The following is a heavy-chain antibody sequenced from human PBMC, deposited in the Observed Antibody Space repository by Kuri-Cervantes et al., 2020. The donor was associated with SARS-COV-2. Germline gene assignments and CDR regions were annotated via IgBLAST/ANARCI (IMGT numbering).Heavy chain of an antibody. J-gene: IGHJ6*03. CDR2: ISYDGSNK. CDR1: GFTFSSYS. CDR3: ARDSWLVHYYYYYMDV. D-gene: IGHD6-19*01. V-gene: IGHV3-30*03. Sequence: GESLKISCAASGFTFSSYSMNWVRQAPGKGLEWVAVISYDGSNKYYADSVKGRFTISRDNSKNTLYLQMNSLRAEDTAVYYCARDSWLVHYYYYYMDVWGKGTTVTVSS.